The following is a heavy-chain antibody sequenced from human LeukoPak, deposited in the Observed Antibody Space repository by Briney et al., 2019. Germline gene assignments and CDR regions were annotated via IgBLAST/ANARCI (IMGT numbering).Heavy chain of an antibody. CDR1: GFTFSNYA. J-gene: IGHJ4*02. V-gene: IGHV3-23*01. D-gene: IGHD5-18*01. Sequence: GGSLRLSCAASGFTFSNYAMSWVRQAPGKGLEWVSAISGSGDVTYYADSVKGRFTISRDNSKNTLYLQMNSLRAEDTAVYYCARSPDSGYSYGYTEFDYWGQGTLVTVSS. CDR2: ISGSGDVT. CDR3: ARSPDSGYSYGYTEFDY.